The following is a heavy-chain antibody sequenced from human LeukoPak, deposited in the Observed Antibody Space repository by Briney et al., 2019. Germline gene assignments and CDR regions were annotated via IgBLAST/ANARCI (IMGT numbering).Heavy chain of an antibody. CDR3: ARLDNHGGYCDH. CDR2: IYYSGST. D-gene: IGHD1-14*01. V-gene: IGHV4-39*01. J-gene: IGHJ4*02. Sequence: SETLSLACTVSGGSISSSSYYWGWIRQPPGKGLEWIGSIYYSGSTYYNPSLKSRVTISVDTSKNQFSLKLSSVTAADTAVYYCARLDNHGGYCDHWGQGTLVTVSS. CDR1: GGSISSSSYY.